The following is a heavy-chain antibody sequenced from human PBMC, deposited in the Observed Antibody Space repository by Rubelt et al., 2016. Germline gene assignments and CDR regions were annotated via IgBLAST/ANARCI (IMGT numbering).Heavy chain of an antibody. CDR2: ISSSSSYI. D-gene: IGHD6-19*01. CDR1: GFTFSSYS. CDR3: AREVTAVAASEFDY. Sequence: EVQLVESGGGVVRPGGSLRLSCAASGFTFSSYSMNWVRQAPGKGLEWVSSISSSSSYIYYADSVKGRLTISRDNAKNSPYLQMNSLRAEDTAVYYCAREVTAVAASEFDYWGQGTLVTVSS. V-gene: IGHV3-21*01. J-gene: IGHJ4*02.